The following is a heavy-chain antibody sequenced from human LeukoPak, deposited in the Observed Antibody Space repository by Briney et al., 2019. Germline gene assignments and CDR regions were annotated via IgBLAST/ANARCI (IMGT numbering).Heavy chain of an antibody. J-gene: IGHJ4*02. CDR2: ISSGSSAI. Sequence: GGSLRLSCEASGFTFTTYSMTWVRQAPGKGLEWVSIISSGSSAIFSADALKGRFTISRDNSKNTLYLQMNSLRAKDTAVYYCARGRVQLWSLDYWGRGTLVTVSS. V-gene: IGHV3-21*01. CDR3: ARGRVQLWSLDY. CDR1: GFTFTTYS. D-gene: IGHD5-18*01.